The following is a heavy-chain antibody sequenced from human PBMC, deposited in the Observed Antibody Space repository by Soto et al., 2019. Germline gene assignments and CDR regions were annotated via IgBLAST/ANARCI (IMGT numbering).Heavy chain of an antibody. V-gene: IGHV3-23*01. CDR1: GFTFSTYA. CDR3: AKAKYSSGWYVPSYYYGMDV. Sequence: PGGSLRLSCAASGFTFSTYAMSWVRQAPGKGLEWVSTISGSGGSTYYADSVKGRFTISRDNSKNTLDLQMNSLRAEDTAVYYCAKAKYSSGWYVPSYYYGMDVWGQGTTVTVSS. CDR2: ISGSGGST. D-gene: IGHD6-19*01. J-gene: IGHJ6*02.